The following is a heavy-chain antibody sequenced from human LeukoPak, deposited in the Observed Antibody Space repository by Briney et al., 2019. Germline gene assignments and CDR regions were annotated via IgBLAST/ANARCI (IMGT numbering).Heavy chain of an antibody. V-gene: IGHV3-30*02. Sequence: GGSLRLSCAASGFTFSSYWMHWVRQAPGKGLEWVAFIWYDGSSKYYADSVKGRFTISRDNSKNTLYLQVNSLRAEDTAVYYCAKDGDTAMVFDYWGQGTLVTVSS. CDR2: IWYDGSSK. J-gene: IGHJ4*02. CDR3: AKDGDTAMVFDY. D-gene: IGHD5-18*01. CDR1: GFTFSSYW.